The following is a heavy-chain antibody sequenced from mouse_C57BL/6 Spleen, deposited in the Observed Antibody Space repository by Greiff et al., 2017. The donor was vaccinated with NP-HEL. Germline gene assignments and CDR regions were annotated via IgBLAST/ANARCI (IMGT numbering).Heavy chain of an antibody. CDR1: GYAFSSYW. J-gene: IGHJ3*01. V-gene: IGHV1-80*01. Sequence: QVQLQQSGAELVKPGASVKISCKASGYAFSSYWMNWVKQRPGKGLEWIGQIYPGDGDTNYNGKFKGKATLTADKSSSTAYMQLSSLTSEDSAVYFCAREGEIYDYDAAWFAYWGKGTLVTVSA. D-gene: IGHD2-4*01. CDR3: AREGEIYDYDAAWFAY. CDR2: IYPGDGDT.